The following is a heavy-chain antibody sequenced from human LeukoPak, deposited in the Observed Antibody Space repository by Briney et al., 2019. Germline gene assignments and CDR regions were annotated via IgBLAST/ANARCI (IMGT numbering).Heavy chain of an antibody. D-gene: IGHD3-22*01. Sequence: SETLSLTCTVSGGSISSSSYYWSWIRQPPGKGLEWIGYIYYSGSTNYNPSLKSRVTISVDTSKNQFSLKLSSVTAADTAVYYCARDMYYYDSSGYDQVHDAFDIWGQGTMVTVSS. CDR3: ARDMYYYDSSGYDQVHDAFDI. CDR2: IYYSGST. J-gene: IGHJ3*02. V-gene: IGHV4-61*01. CDR1: GGSISSSSYY.